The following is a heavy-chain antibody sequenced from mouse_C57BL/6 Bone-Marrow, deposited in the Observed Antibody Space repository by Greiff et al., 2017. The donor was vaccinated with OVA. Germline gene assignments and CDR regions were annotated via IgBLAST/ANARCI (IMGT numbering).Heavy chain of an antibody. CDR3: ARRGPYYYAMDY. Sequence: VKLQESGPGLVQPSQSLSITCTVSGFSLTSYGVHWVRQSPGKGLEWLGVIWSGGSTDYNAAFISRLSISKDNSKSQVFFKMNSLQADDTAIYYCARRGPYYYAMDYWGQGTSVTVSS. CDR1: GFSLTSYG. CDR2: IWSGGST. V-gene: IGHV2-2*01. J-gene: IGHJ4*01.